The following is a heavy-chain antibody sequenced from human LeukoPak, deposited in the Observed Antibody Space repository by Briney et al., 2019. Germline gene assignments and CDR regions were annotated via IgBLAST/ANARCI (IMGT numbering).Heavy chain of an antibody. J-gene: IGHJ4*02. D-gene: IGHD2-15*01. CDR1: GFTFSNYA. V-gene: IGHV3-23*01. CDR2: ISNNGGST. CDR3: ARQLGYCSDGSCYFDY. Sequence: PGGSLRLSCAATGFTFSNYAMSWVRQAPGRGLEWVSAISNNGGSTYDADSMKGRFTIYRDNSKNTLHLQMNSLRAEDTAVYHCARQLGYCSDGSCYFDYWGQGTLVTVSS.